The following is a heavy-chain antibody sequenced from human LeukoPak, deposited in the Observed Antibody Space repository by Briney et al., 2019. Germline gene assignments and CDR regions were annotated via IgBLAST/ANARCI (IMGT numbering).Heavy chain of an antibody. CDR1: GGSFSGYY. CDR2: IYYSGST. CDR3: ARAPSSIAVAGALSFDY. V-gene: IGHV4-59*08. D-gene: IGHD6-19*01. J-gene: IGHJ4*02. Sequence: SETLSLTCAVYGGSFSGYYWSWIRQPPGKGLEWIGYIYYSGSTNYNPSLKSRVTISVDTSKNQFSLKLSSVTAADTAVYYCARAPSSIAVAGALSFDYWGQGTLVTVSS.